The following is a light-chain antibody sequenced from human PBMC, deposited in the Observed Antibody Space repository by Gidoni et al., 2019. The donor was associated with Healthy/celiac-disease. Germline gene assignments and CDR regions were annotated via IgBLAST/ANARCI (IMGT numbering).Light chain of an antibody. Sequence: YELTQPPSVSVSPGQTARITCSGDALPKKYAYWYQQKSGQAPVLVIYEDSKRPSGIPERFSGSSSGTMATLTISGAQVEDEADYYCYSTDSSGNHRVFGGGTKLTVL. V-gene: IGLV3-10*01. CDR1: ALPKKY. CDR2: EDS. J-gene: IGLJ2*01. CDR3: YSTDSSGNHRV.